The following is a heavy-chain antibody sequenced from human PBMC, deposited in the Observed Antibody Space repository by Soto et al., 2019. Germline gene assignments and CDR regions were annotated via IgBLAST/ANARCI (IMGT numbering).Heavy chain of an antibody. Sequence: VGSLRLSCAASGFTFSSYAMSWVRQAPGKGLEWVSAISGSGGSTYYADSVKGRFTISRDNSKNTLYLQMNSLRAEDTAVYYCAKDGVSSGWSNWFDPWGQGTLVTVSS. J-gene: IGHJ5*02. CDR2: ISGSGGST. V-gene: IGHV3-23*01. CDR3: AKDGVSSGWSNWFDP. D-gene: IGHD6-19*01. CDR1: GFTFSSYA.